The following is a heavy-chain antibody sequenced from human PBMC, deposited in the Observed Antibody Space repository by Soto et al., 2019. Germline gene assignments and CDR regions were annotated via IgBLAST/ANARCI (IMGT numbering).Heavy chain of an antibody. J-gene: IGHJ6*03. CDR3: ASGVAASNFYYYCMDV. D-gene: IGHD2-15*01. Sequence: QVQLVESGGGLVKPGGSLRLSCAASGFTFSDYYMSWIRQAPGKGLEWVSYISGSGSTIYYADSVKGRFTISRDNAKNSLHLQMNSRRAEATAVYYCASGVAASNFYYYCMDVWGKGTTVTVSS. CDR1: GFTFSDYY. CDR2: ISGSGSTI. V-gene: IGHV3-11*01.